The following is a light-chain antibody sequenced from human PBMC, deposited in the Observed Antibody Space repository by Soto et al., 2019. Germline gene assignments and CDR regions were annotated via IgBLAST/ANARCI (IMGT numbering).Light chain of an antibody. V-gene: IGLV2-14*01. J-gene: IGLJ2*01. CDR3: CSYTSSSTLVV. Sequence: QSALTQPASVSGSPGQSITISCSGTSSDVGGYNYVSWYQQHPGKAPKLMIYDVSNRPSGVSNRFSGSKSGNTASLTISGLQAEDEDDYYCCSYTSSSTLVVFGGGTQLTVL. CDR2: DVS. CDR1: SSDVGGYNY.